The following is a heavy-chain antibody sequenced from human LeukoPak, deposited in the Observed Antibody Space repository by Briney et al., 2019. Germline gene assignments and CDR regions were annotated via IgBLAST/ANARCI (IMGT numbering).Heavy chain of an antibody. CDR2: IYHSGST. CDR1: GGSISSSNW. J-gene: IGHJ4*02. D-gene: IGHD3-10*01. CDR3: ARDGRGPTRESLDY. V-gene: IGHV4-4*02. Sequence: SETLSLTCAVSGGSISSSNWWSWVRQPPGKGLEWIGEIYHSGSTNYNPSLKSRVTISVDKSKNQFSLKLSSVTAADTAVYYCARDGRGPTRESLDYWGQGTLVTVSS.